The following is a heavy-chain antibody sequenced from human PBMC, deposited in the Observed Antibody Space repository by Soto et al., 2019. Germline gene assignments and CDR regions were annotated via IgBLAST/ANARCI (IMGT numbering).Heavy chain of an antibody. CDR2: IYYSGST. J-gene: IGHJ6*02. Sequence: SETLFLTCTVSGGSISSGGYYWSWIRQHPGKGLEWIGYIYYSGSTYYNPSLKSRVTISVDTSKNQFSLKLSSVTAADTAVYYCARDSCSSTSCQYYYYGMDVWGQGTTVTVSS. CDR1: GGSISSGGYY. D-gene: IGHD2-2*01. V-gene: IGHV4-31*03. CDR3: ARDSCSSTSCQYYYYGMDV.